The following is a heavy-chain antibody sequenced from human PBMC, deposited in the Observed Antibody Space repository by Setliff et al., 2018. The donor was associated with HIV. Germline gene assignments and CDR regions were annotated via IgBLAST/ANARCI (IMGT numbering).Heavy chain of an antibody. Sequence: ASVKVSCKASGYTFTSYGLSWVRQAPGQGLEWMGWISDYNSNTEYAQKFQGRVTMTTDTSTSTAYMELRSLRSDDTAVYYCARDGYYYDGSAYSTFDYWGQGTLVTVSS. J-gene: IGHJ4*02. CDR3: ARDGYYYDGSAYSTFDY. CDR2: ISDYNSNT. V-gene: IGHV1-18*01. CDR1: GYTFTSYG. D-gene: IGHD3-22*01.